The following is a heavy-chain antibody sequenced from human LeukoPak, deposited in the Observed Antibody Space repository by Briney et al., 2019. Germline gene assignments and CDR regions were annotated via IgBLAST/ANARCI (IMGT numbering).Heavy chain of an antibody. CDR2: INHSGST. D-gene: IGHD3-16*02. CDR1: GGSFSGYY. Sequence: SETLSLTCAVYGGSFSGYYWSWIRQPPGKGLEWIGEINHSGSTNYNPSLKSRVTISVDTSQSKFSLKLSSVTAADTAVYFCARGPFGVWGTYRYKGYFDYWGQGTLVTVSS. V-gene: IGHV4-34*01. CDR3: ARGPFGVWGTYRYKGYFDY. J-gene: IGHJ4*02.